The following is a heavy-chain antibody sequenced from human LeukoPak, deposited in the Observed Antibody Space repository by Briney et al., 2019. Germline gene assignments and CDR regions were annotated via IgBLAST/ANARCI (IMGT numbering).Heavy chain of an antibody. CDR2: INAGSSNT. D-gene: IGHD1-14*01. J-gene: IGHJ4*02. V-gene: IGHV1-3*01. CDR3: ARSRMTFDY. CDR1: GYTFTSYA. Sequence: ASVKVSCKASGYTFTSYAMHWVRQAPGQRLEWMGWINAGSSNTKYSQKFQGRVTTTRDTSASTAYMELSSLRSEDTAVYYCARSRMTFDYWGQGTLVTVSS.